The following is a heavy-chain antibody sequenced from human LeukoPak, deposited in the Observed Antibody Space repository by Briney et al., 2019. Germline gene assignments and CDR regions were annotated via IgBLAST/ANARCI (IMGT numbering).Heavy chain of an antibody. CDR1: GFTFSSYA. CDR2: ISYDGSNK. J-gene: IGHJ6*03. CDR3: ARDRYDILTGYLGLYMDV. Sequence: GGSLRLSCAASGFTFSSYAMHWVRQAPGKGLEWVAVISYDGSNKYYADSVKGRFTISRDNSKNTLYLQMNSLRAEDTAVYYCARDRYDILTGYLGLYMDVWGKGTTVPVSS. D-gene: IGHD3-9*01. V-gene: IGHV3-30*01.